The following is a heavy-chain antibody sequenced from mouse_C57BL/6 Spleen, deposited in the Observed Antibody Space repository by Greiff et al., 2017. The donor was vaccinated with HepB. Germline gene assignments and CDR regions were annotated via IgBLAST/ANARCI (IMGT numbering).Heavy chain of an antibody. Sequence: VQLKESGPGLVKPSQSLSLTCSVTGYSITSGYYWNWIRQFPGNKLEWMGYISYDGSNNYNPSLKNRISITRDTSKNQFFLKLNSVTTEDTATYYCARGDYDGGMDYWGQGTSVTVSS. CDR3: ARGDYDGGMDY. V-gene: IGHV3-6*01. CDR2: ISYDGSN. D-gene: IGHD2-4*01. CDR1: GYSITSGYY. J-gene: IGHJ4*01.